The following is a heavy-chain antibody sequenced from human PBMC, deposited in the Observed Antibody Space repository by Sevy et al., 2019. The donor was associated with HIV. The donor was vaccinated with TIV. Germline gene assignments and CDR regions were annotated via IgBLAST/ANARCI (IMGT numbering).Heavy chain of an antibody. CDR2: IYSDGNT. D-gene: IGHD3-3*01. J-gene: IGHJ6*02. Sequence: GGSLRLSCAASGFTVSSKFMNWVRQAPGKGLEWVSVIYSDGNTYYADSVKGRFTISRDNSKNTVHLQMNSLRTEDTAVYYCAKGLILELSWYGMDVWGQGTTVTVSS. CDR1: GFTVSSKF. CDR3: AKGLILELSWYGMDV. V-gene: IGHV3-53*01.